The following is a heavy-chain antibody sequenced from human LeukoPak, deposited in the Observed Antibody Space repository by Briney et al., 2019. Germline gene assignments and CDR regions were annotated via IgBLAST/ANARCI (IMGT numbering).Heavy chain of an antibody. J-gene: IGHJ4*02. CDR1: GGSISSGGYS. CDR2: IYHSGST. Sequence: PSETLSLTCAVSGGSISSGGYSWSWIRQPPGKGLEWIGYIYHSGSTYYNPSLKSRVTISVGRSKNQFSLKLSSVTAADTAVYYCARAHVDHYYDSSGYFDYWGQGTLVTVSS. D-gene: IGHD3-22*01. V-gene: IGHV4-30-2*01. CDR3: ARAHVDHYYDSSGYFDY.